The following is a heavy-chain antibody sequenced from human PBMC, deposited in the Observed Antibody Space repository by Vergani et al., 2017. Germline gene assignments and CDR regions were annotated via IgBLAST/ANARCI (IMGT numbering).Heavy chain of an antibody. D-gene: IGHD6-6*01. CDR3: ARRGYSSSSFWSYYYYMDV. Sequence: QVQLVQSGAEVKKPGASVKVSCKASGYTFTGYYMHWVRQAPGQGLEWMGWINPNSGGTNYAQKFQGRVTMTRDTSISTAYMELSSLRSEDTAVYYCARRGYSSSSFWSYYYYMDVWGKGTTVTVSS. J-gene: IGHJ6*03. CDR2: INPNSGGT. V-gene: IGHV1-2*02. CDR1: GYTFTGYY.